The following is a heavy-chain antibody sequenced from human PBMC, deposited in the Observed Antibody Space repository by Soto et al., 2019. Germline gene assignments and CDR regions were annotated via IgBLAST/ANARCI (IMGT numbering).Heavy chain of an antibody. Sequence: SVKFSCKASGGTFSSYAIHWVRQAPGQGLEWLGKIIPSYDRTNYAQKFQGRVTVTADTYTTTAYMELSSLRSDDTAVYYCARDPSNDYGGDTFDYWGQGTLVTVSS. CDR3: ARDPSNDYGGDTFDY. J-gene: IGHJ4*02. CDR1: GGTFSSYA. CDR2: IIPSYDRT. D-gene: IGHD4-17*01. V-gene: IGHV1-69*04.